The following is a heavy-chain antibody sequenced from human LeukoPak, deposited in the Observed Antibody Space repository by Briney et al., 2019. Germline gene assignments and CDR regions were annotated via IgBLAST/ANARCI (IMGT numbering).Heavy chain of an antibody. V-gene: IGHV3-23*01. Sequence: PGGSLRLSCAASGFTFSSYAMSWVRQAPGKGLEWVSATSSSDAGTYHADSVRGRFTISRDNSKNTLYLQMNSLRVEDAAVYYCARAPVTSCRGAYCYPFDYWGQGTLVTASS. J-gene: IGHJ4*02. CDR1: GFTFSSYA. D-gene: IGHD2-21*01. CDR2: TSSSDAGT. CDR3: ARAPVTSCRGAYCYPFDY.